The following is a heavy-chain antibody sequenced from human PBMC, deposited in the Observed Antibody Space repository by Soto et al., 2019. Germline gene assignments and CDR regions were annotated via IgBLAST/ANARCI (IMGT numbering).Heavy chain of an antibody. Sequence: GGSLRLSCAASGFTFSSYAMSRVRQAPGKGLEWVSAISGSGGSTYYADSVKGRFTISRDNSKNTLYLQMNSLRAEDTAVYYCAKSDDYDSIGYYYAYFDYWGQGTLVTVSS. V-gene: IGHV3-23*01. D-gene: IGHD3-22*01. CDR2: ISGSGGST. J-gene: IGHJ4*02. CDR1: GFTFSSYA. CDR3: AKSDDYDSIGYYYAYFDY.